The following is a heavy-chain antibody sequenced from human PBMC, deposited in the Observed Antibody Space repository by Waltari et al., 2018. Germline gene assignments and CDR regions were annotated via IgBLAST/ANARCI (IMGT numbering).Heavy chain of an antibody. D-gene: IGHD6-13*01. Sequence: QLQLQESGPGLVKPSETLSLTCTVSGGSISSSSYYWGWIRQPPGKGLEWIGEINHSGSTNYNPSLKSRVTISVDTSKNQFSLKLSSVTAADTAVYYCARGIAAAGGGLAEYFQHWGQGTLVTVSS. CDR2: INHSGST. V-gene: IGHV4-39*07. CDR3: ARGIAAAGGGLAEYFQH. CDR1: GGSISSSSYY. J-gene: IGHJ1*01.